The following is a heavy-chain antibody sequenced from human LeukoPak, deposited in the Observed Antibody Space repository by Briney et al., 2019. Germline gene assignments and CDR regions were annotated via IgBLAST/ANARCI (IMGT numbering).Heavy chain of an antibody. D-gene: IGHD1-26*01. CDR1: GYIFTNYW. J-gene: IGHJ4*02. CDR3: ARQGVGASTCDY. Sequence: GESLKISCKGSGYIFTNYWIGWVRQMPGKGLDWMGTIYPGDSDTRYSPSFQGQVTISADKSINTAYLQWSSLKTSDTAMYYCARQGVGASTCDYWGQGSLVTVSS. CDR2: IYPGDSDT. V-gene: IGHV5-51*01.